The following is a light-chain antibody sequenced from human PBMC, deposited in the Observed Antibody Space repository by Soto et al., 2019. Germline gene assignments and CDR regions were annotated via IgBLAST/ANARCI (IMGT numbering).Light chain of an antibody. CDR3: QQYNNWPWT. V-gene: IGKV3-15*01. CDR2: GES. Sequence: ELVMTQSPATLSLSPGGRVTLSCRASQSISDTIAWYQQKTGQAPRILIYGESARATGLPDRLSGSGSGTDLNLTISSLQSEDFAVYYCQQYNNWPWTFGQGTKVDIK. CDR1: QSISDT. J-gene: IGKJ1*01.